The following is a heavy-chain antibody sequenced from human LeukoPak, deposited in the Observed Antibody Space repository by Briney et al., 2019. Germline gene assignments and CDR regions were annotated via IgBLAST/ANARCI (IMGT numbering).Heavy chain of an antibody. J-gene: IGHJ1*01. CDR2: ISSSGSTI. CDR3: ASSPFCSSTSCYRTHFQH. Sequence: QPGGSLRLSCAASVFTFSSYEMNWVRQAPGKGLVWVSYISSSGSTIYYADSVKGRFTISRDNAKNSLYLQMNSLRAEDTAVYYCASSPFCSSTSCYRTHFQHWGQGTLVTVSS. CDR1: VFTFSSYE. V-gene: IGHV3-48*03. D-gene: IGHD2-2*01.